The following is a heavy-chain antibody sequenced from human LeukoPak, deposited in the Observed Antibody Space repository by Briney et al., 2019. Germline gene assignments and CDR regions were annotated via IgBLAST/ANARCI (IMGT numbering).Heavy chain of an antibody. CDR3: ARAPRNSSTMLDF. D-gene: IGHD6-13*01. J-gene: IGHJ4*02. CDR2: INPDGGST. CDR1: GYTFTSYW. V-gene: IGHV1-46*01. Sequence: ASVKVSCKASGYTFTSYWIQWVRQAPGQGLEWMGLINPDGGSTAYAHRFQGRVIMTRDMSTSTAYMDLSSLRSEDTAVDHCARAPRNSSTMLDFWGQGTLVTISS.